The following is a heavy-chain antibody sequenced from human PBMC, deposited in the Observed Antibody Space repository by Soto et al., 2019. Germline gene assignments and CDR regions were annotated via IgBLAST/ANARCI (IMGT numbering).Heavy chain of an antibody. CDR2: IYYSGST. CDR1: GGSISSYY. V-gene: IGHV4-59*08. J-gene: IGHJ4*02. Sequence: QVQLQESGPGLVKPSKTLSLTCTVSGGSISSYYWSWIRQPPGKGLEWIGYIYYSGSTNYNPSLKSRVTISVDTSKNQFSLKLNSMTAADTAVYYCARHNYGSGSTYFDYWGQGTLVTVSS. CDR3: ARHNYGSGSTYFDY. D-gene: IGHD3-10*01.